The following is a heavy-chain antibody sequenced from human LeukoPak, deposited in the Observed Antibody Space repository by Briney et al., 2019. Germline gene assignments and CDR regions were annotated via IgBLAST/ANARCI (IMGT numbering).Heavy chain of an antibody. V-gene: IGHV3-15*01. D-gene: IGHD1-7*01. J-gene: IGHJ4*01. CDR3: TTEYNWNYVH. CDR1: GFTFSDAR. CDR2: VKSKTDGGTT. Sequence: PGGSLRLSCVASGFTFSDARMSWVRQAPGKGPEWVGRVKSKTDGGTTDYPAPIKDRFSVSRDDSKHTLYLQMNSLKTEDTAVYYCTTEYNWNYVHWGQGTLVTASS.